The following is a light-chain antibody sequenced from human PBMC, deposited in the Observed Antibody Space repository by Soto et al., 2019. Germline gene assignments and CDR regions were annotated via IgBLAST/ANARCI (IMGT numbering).Light chain of an antibody. V-gene: IGLV2-8*01. CDR2: EVN. Sequence: QSALTQPPSASGSPGQSVTISCTGTSSDVGGYNYVSWYQQHPGKAPKLMIYEVNKRPSGVPDRFSGSKSGNTASLTVSGLQAEDEADYFCCSYAGTSTLLFGGGTQLTVL. J-gene: IGLJ3*02. CDR3: CSYAGTSTLL. CDR1: SSDVGGYNY.